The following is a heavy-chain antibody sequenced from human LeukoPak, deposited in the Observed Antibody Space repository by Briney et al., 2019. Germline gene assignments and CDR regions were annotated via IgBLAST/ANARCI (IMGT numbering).Heavy chain of an antibody. J-gene: IGHJ4*02. D-gene: IGHD3-3*01. CDR3: AGAGDFWSGYYADFDY. Sequence: PSETLSLTCAVSSYSISSGYYWGWIRQPPGKGLEWIGSIYHSGSTYYNPSLKSRVTISVDTSKNQFSLKLSSVTAADTAVYYCAGAGDFWSGYYADFDYWGQGTLVTVSS. CDR2: IYHSGST. CDR1: SYSISSGYY. V-gene: IGHV4-38-2*01.